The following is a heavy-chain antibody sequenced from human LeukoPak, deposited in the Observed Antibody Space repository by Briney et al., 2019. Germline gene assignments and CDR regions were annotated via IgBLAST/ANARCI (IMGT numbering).Heavy chain of an antibody. V-gene: IGHV1-69*01. Sequence: GSSVKVSCRASGGTFSSYAISWVRQAPGQGLEWMGGIIPIFGTANYAQKFQGRVTITADESTSTAYMELSSLRSEDTAVYYCARDKFLEWSSGFYGMDVWAKGPRSWSP. CDR3: ARDKFLEWSSGFYGMDV. J-gene: IGHJ6*02. CDR2: IIPIFGTA. D-gene: IGHD3-3*01. CDR1: GGTFSSYA.